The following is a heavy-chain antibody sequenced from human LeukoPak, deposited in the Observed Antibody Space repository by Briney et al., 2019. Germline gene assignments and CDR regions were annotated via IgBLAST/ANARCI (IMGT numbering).Heavy chain of an antibody. D-gene: IGHD4-11*01. Sequence: GALVKVSCKASGYTFTGYYIHWVRQAPGQGLEWMGWINPNSGGTNYAQKFQGRVTMTRDTSISTAYMELSRLTSDDTAVYYCARDAIVRDYSNSDYWGQGTLVTVSS. CDR1: GYTFTGYY. CDR3: ARDAIVRDYSNSDY. CDR2: INPNSGGT. V-gene: IGHV1-2*02. J-gene: IGHJ4*02.